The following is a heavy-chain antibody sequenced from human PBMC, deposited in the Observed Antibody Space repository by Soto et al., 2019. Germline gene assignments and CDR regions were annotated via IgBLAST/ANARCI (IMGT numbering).Heavy chain of an antibody. D-gene: IGHD2-2*01. CDR3: AREGDIVVVPAAMVWFDP. V-gene: IGHV1-69*04. J-gene: IGHJ5*02. Sequence: GASVKVSCKASGGTFSSYTISWVRQAPGQGLEWMGRIIPILGIANYAQKFQGRVTITADKSTSTAYMELSSLRSEDTAVYYCAREGDIVVVPAAMVWFDPWGQGTLVTVSS. CDR1: GGTFSSYT. CDR2: IIPILGIA.